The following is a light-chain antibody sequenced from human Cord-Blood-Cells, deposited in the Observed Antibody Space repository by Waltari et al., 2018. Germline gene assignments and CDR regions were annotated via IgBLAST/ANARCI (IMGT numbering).Light chain of an antibody. Sequence: QSALTQPASVSGSPGQSITISCTVTSSDVGSHNLVSWYQQHPGKAPKLMIYEGSTRPSGVSNRFSGSKSGNTASLTISGLQAEDEADYYCCSYAGSSTWVFGGGTKLTVL. CDR1: SSDVGSHNL. V-gene: IGLV2-23*01. J-gene: IGLJ3*02. CDR3: CSYAGSSTWV. CDR2: EGS.